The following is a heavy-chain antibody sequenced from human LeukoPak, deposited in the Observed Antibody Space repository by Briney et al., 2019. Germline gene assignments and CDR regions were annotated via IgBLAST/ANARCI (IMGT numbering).Heavy chain of an antibody. V-gene: IGHV3-7*03. CDR3: ARGGGLDV. CDR2: INHNGNVN. D-gene: IGHD3-16*01. CDR1: GFTFSSYW. J-gene: IGHJ6*02. Sequence: PGGSLRLSCAASGFTFSSYWMSWARQAPGKGLEWVVSINHNGNVNYYVDSVKGRFTISRDNAKNSLYLQMSNLRAEDTAVYFCARGGGLDVWGQGATVTVSS.